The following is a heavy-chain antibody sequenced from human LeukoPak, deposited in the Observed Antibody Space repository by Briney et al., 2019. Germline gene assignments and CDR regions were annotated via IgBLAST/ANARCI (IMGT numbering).Heavy chain of an antibody. V-gene: IGHV3-33*08. Sequence: PGGSLRLSCAASGFTFSSHGMHWVRQAPGKALVWVTLIWHDGTKENYADSVKGRFTISRDNSRSTLYLQMSSLRVEDTAVYYCARDYSYGSLDYRGQGTLVTVSS. CDR2: IWHDGTKE. J-gene: IGHJ4*02. CDR1: GFTFSSHG. CDR3: ARDYSYGSLDY. D-gene: IGHD5-18*01.